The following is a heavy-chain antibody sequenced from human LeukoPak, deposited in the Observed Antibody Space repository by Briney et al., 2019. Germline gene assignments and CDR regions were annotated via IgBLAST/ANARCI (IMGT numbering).Heavy chain of an antibody. CDR3: VRDSNFTIDY. CDR2: INQDGSDI. V-gene: IGHV3-74*01. J-gene: IGHJ4*02. D-gene: IGHD5-24*01. Sequence: GGSLRLSCAVSGFTVSTYVMHWVRRAPGEGLVWVSRINQDGSDISYADSVKGRSTISRDNAKNTLYLQMNSLRADDTAIYYCVRDSNFTIDYWGQGTLVTVSS. CDR1: GFTVSTYV.